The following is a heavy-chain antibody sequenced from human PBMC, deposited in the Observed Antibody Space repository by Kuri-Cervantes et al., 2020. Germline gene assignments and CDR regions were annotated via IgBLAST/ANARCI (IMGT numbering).Heavy chain of an antibody. Sequence: LRLSCAVSGGSISFDGYSWSWIRQPPGKGLEWIGYIYHSGSTYYNPSLKSRVTISIDTSQNQFSLRLSSVTAADTAVYFCARRNNYDSSAYYYDHFDYWGQGILVTVSS. CDR2: IYHSGST. CDR1: GGSISFDGYS. CDR3: ARRNNYDSSAYYYDHFDY. D-gene: IGHD3-22*01. V-gene: IGHV4-30-2*01. J-gene: IGHJ4*02.